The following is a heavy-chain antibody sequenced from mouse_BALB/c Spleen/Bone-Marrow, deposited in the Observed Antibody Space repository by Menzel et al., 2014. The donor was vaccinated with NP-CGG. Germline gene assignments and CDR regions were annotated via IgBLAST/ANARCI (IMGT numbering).Heavy chain of an antibody. J-gene: IGHJ3*01. D-gene: IGHD2-3*01. Sequence: VQLQQSGAELVRPGASVKLSCKASGYTFTSYWINWVKQRPGQGLEWIGNIYPSDSYTNYNQKFKDKATLTVYKSSSTAYMQLSSPTSEDSAVYYCTRDDGSFAYWGQGTLVTVSA. V-gene: IGHV1-69*02. CDR2: IYPSDSYT. CDR1: GYTFTSYW. CDR3: TRDDGSFAY.